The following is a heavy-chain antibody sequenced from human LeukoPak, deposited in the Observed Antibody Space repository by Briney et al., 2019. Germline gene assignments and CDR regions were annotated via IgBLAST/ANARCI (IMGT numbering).Heavy chain of an antibody. CDR1: GGSISSYY. Sequence: SETLSLTCTVSGGSISSYYWSWIRQPPGKGLEWIGYIYYSGSTNYNPSLKSRVTISVDTSKNQFSLKLSSVTAADTAVYYCARDLNLYDSSGYYPRWGQGTLVTVSS. CDR2: IYYSGST. J-gene: IGHJ4*02. CDR3: ARDLNLYDSSGYYPR. D-gene: IGHD3-22*01. V-gene: IGHV4-59*12.